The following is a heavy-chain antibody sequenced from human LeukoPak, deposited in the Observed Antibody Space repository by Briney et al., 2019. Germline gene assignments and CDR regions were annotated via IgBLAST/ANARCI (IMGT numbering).Heavy chain of an antibody. CDR3: ATNYCSSTSCFVFDY. D-gene: IGHD2-2*01. J-gene: IGHJ4*02. V-gene: IGHV3-23*01. Sequence: GGSLRLSCAASGFTFSSYAMRWVRQAPGKGLEWVSAISGGGGTIYYADSVKGRFTISRDNSKNTLYLQMNSLRAEDTAVYYCATNYCSSTSCFVFDYWGQGTLVTVSS. CDR2: ISGGGGTI. CDR1: GFTFSSYA.